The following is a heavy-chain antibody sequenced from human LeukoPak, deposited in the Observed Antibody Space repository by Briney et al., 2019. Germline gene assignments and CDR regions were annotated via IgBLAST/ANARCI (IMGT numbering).Heavy chain of an antibody. J-gene: IGHJ4*02. CDR2: ISYDGSNK. D-gene: IGHD3-10*01. CDR3: ARTTEHYGSGSSGWGYFDY. V-gene: IGHV3-30*04. Sequence: PGGSLRLSCAASGFTFSSYAMHWVRQAPGKGLEWVAVISYDGSNKYYADSVKGRFTISRDNSKNTLYLQMNSLRAEDTAVYYCARTTEHYGSGSSGWGYFDYWGQGTLVTVSS. CDR1: GFTFSSYA.